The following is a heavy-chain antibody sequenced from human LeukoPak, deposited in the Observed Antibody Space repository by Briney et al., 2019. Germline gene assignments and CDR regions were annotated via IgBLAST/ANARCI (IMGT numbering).Heavy chain of an antibody. V-gene: IGHV3-30*03. CDR1: GFTFSSYG. Sequence: GGSPRLSCAASGFTFSSYGMHWVRQAPGKGLGWVAVISYDGSNKYYADSVKGRFTISRDNSKNTLYLQMNSLRAEDTAVYYCAASYGSGSYGVDYWGQGTLVTVSS. D-gene: IGHD3-10*01. CDR2: ISYDGSNK. CDR3: AASYGSGSYGVDY. J-gene: IGHJ4*02.